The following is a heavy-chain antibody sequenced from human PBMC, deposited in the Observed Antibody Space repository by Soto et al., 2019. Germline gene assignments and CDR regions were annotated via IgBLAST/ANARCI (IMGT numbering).Heavy chain of an antibody. CDR1: GYTFTSYY. J-gene: IGHJ4*02. D-gene: IGHD3-3*01. Sequence: ASVKVSCKASGYTFTSYYMHWVRQAPGQGLEWMGIINPSGGSTSYAQKFQGRVTMTRDTSTSTVYMELSSLRSEDTAVYYCARDPITIFGVVNHYFDYWGKGTLVTVSS. CDR2: INPSGGST. V-gene: IGHV1-46*01. CDR3: ARDPITIFGVVNHYFDY.